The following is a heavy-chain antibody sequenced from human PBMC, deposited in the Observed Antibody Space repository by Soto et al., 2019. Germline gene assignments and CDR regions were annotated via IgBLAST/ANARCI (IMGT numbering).Heavy chain of an antibody. CDR3: AADHDFWSGHADHFDY. V-gene: IGHV1-58*01. CDR1: GFTFTSSA. Sequence: SVKVSCKASGFTFTSSAVQWVRQARGQRLEWIGWIVVGSGNTNYAQKFQERVTITRDMSTSTAYMELSSLRSEDTAVYYCAADHDFWSGHADHFDYWGKGTLVTVSS. J-gene: IGHJ4*02. D-gene: IGHD3-3*01. CDR2: IVVGSGNT.